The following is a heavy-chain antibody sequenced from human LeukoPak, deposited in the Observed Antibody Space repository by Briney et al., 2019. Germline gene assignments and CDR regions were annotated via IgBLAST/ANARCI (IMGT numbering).Heavy chain of an antibody. Sequence: SVKVSCKASGGTFSSYAISWVRQAPGQGLEWMGGIIPIFGTANYAQKFQGRVTITADKSTGTAYMELSSLRSEDTAVYYCARRCGGSCYYFDYWGQGTLVTVSS. J-gene: IGHJ4*02. CDR3: ARRCGGSCYYFDY. CDR1: GGTFSSYA. D-gene: IGHD2-15*01. CDR2: IIPIFGTA. V-gene: IGHV1-69*06.